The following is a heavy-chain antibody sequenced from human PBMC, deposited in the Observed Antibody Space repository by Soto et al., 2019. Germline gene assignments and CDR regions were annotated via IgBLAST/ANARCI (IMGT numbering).Heavy chain of an antibody. CDR2: IYHSGST. D-gene: IGHD5-12*01. CDR1: GYSISSGYY. J-gene: IGHJ5*02. V-gene: IGHV4-38-2*02. CDR3: ARAVALRQWFDP. Sequence: SETLSLTCTVSGYSISSGYYWGWIRQPPGKGLEWIGSIYHSGSTYYNPSLKSRVTISVDTSKNQFSLKLSSVTAADTAVYYCARAVALRQWFDPWGQGTLVTVSS.